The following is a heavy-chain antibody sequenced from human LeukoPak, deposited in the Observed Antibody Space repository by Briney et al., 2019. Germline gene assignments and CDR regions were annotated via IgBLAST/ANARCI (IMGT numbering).Heavy chain of an antibody. J-gene: IGHJ3*02. D-gene: IGHD3-3*01. CDR2: ISGSGGST. Sequence: GRSLRLSCAASGLTFSSYAMSWVRQAPGKGLEWVSAISGSGGSTYYADSVKGRFTISRDNSKNTLYLQMNSLRAEDTAVYYCAKATGYYDFWSGPYDAFDIWGQGTMVTVSS. V-gene: IGHV3-23*01. CDR3: AKATGYYDFWSGPYDAFDI. CDR1: GLTFSSYA.